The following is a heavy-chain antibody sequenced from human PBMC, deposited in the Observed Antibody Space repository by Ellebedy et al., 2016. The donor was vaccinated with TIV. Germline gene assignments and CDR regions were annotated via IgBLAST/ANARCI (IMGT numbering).Heavy chain of an antibody. D-gene: IGHD1-14*01. J-gene: IGHJ6*03. CDR2: ISNRDRT. V-gene: IGHV4-39*01. Sequence: SETLSLXXTVSGGSISSSSDYWVWIRQPPGKGLEWIGTISNRDRTDYNPSLKSRVFISVDASKNQFFLKLTSVTAADTAVYYCATFNQYYTYLGVWGKGTTVTVSS. CDR1: GGSISSSSDY. CDR3: ATFNQYYTYLGV.